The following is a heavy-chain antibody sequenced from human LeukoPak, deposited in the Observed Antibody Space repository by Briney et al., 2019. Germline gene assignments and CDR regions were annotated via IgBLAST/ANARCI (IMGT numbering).Heavy chain of an antibody. J-gene: IGHJ6*03. CDR2: ISSSSSYI. V-gene: IGHV3-21*01. D-gene: IGHD2-2*01. CDR1: GFTFSSYS. CDR3: ARNVGYCSSTSCYGYMDV. Sequence: GGSLRLSCAASGFTFSSYSMNSVRQAPGKGLEWVSSISSSSSYIYYADSVKGRFTISRDNAKNSLYLQMNSLRAEDTAVYYCARNVGYCSSTSCYGYMDVWGKGTTVTVSS.